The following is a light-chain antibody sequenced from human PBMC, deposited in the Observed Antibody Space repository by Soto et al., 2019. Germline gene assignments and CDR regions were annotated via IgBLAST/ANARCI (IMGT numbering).Light chain of an antibody. J-gene: IGKJ5*01. CDR2: AAS. CDR3: QQYCTSPLT. Sequence: EIVLTQSPGTLSMSPGERATISCRVRQSVTSSYFAWYQQKPGQAPRLLIYAASNTATGIPERFSGSGSGTDFTLTISSLHPEDFAAYYCQQYCTSPLTFGQGTRLEI. V-gene: IGKV3-20*01. CDR1: QSVTSSY.